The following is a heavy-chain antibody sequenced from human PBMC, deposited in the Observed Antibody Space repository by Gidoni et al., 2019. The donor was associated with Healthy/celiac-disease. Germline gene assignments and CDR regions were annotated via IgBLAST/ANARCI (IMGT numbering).Heavy chain of an antibody. J-gene: IGHJ5*02. Sequence: QVQLVQSGAEVKKPGASVKVSCKASGYTCTSYDINWVRQATGQGLEWMGWMNPNSGNTGYAQKFQGRVTMTRNTPISTAYMELSSLRSEDTAVYYCARGWIVHCSGGSCSCDPWGQGTLVTVSS. CDR1: GYTCTSYD. CDR3: ARGWIVHCSGGSCSCDP. CDR2: MNPNSGNT. V-gene: IGHV1-8*01. D-gene: IGHD2-15*01.